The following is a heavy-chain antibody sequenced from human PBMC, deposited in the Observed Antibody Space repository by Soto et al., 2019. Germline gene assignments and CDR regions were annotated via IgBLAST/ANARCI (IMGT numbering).Heavy chain of an antibody. CDR3: ARDLKPSQTPRAFDI. V-gene: IGHV1-69*13. CDR2: IIPIFGTA. J-gene: IGHJ3*02. Sequence: ASVKVSCKASGGTFSSYAVSWVRQAPGQGLEWMGGIIPIFGTADYAQKFQGRVTITADESTSTAYMELSSLRSEDTAVYYCARDLKPSQTPRAFDIWGQGTMVTVSS. CDR1: GGTFSSYA.